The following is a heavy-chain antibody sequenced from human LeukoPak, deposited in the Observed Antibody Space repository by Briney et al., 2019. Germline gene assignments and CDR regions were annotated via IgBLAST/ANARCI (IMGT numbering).Heavy chain of an antibody. Sequence: PGRSLRLSCTASGFTFGDYAMSWFRQAPGKGLEWVGFIRSKAYGGTTEYAASVKGRFTISRDDSKSIAYLQMNSLKTEDTAVYYCTREANVLRFLEGPSGHWGQGTLVTVSS. CDR1: GFTFGDYA. CDR2: IRSKAYGGTT. CDR3: TREANVLRFLEGPSGH. V-gene: IGHV3-49*03. J-gene: IGHJ4*02. D-gene: IGHD3-3*01.